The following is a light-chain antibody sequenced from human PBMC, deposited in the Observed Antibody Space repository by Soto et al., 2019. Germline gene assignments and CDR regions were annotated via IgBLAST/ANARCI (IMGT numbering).Light chain of an antibody. V-gene: IGKV3-15*01. CDR2: GAS. Sequence: EIVMTQSPATLSVSPGVRATLSCRASQSVRGNLAWYQQKPGQSPRLLIFGASTRATGVPDRFSGSGSGAEFILTISSLQSEDFAIYYCQHYDDWPRTFGLGTKVEVK. J-gene: IGKJ1*01. CDR1: QSVRGN. CDR3: QHYDDWPRT.